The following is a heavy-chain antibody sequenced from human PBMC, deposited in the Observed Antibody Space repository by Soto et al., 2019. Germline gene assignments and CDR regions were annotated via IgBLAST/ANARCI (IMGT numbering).Heavy chain of an antibody. V-gene: IGHV3-7*01. D-gene: IGHD6-6*01. CDR2: IKQDGSEK. J-gene: IGHJ4*02. Sequence: EVQLVESGGGLVQPGGSLRLSCAASGFTFSSYWMSWVRQAPGKGLEWVANIKQDGSEKYYVDSVKGRFTISRDNAKNSLYLQMNSLRAEDTAVYYCAGNLIAARGRSFDYWGQGALVTVSS. CDR3: AGNLIAARGRSFDY. CDR1: GFTFSSYW.